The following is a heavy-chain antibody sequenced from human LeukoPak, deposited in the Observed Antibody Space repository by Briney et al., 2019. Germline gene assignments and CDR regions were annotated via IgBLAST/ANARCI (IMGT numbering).Heavy chain of an antibody. CDR3: GRDLGGRWSY. CDR1: GFTFRTYW. D-gene: IGHD5-24*01. CDR2: INEDGTIT. J-gene: IGHJ4*02. V-gene: IGHV3-74*01. Sequence: GGSLRLSCAVSGFTFRTYWMRWVRQVPGEGLVWVSRINEDGTITNYADSVRGRFSISRDNAKNTLYLQMDSLRAEDTAVYYCGRDLGGRWSYWGQGTLVTVSS.